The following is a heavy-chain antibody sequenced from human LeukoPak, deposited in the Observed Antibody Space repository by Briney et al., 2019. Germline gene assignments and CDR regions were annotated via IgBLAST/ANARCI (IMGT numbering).Heavy chain of an antibody. CDR2: IYYSGST. CDR1: GGSISSSNYY. J-gene: IGHJ4*02. V-gene: IGHV4-39*01. D-gene: IGHD3-22*01. Sequence: PSETLSLTCTVSGGSISSSNYYWGWIRQPPGKGLEWIGSIYYSGSTYYNPSLKSRVTISVDSSKNQFSLKLSSVTAADRALYYCARQTTSGYLDYWGQGTLVTVS. CDR3: ARQTTSGYLDY.